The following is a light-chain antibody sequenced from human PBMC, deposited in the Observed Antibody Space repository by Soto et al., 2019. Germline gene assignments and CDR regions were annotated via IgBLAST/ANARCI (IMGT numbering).Light chain of an antibody. CDR1: QNIDTY. CDR2: VAP. CDR3: QQRYSSTRT. Sequence: DIQWTQSPSSLSASVGASVTINWRARQNIDTYLNWYQVKTGKDPQLILSVAPGFQSAAPSNFSGIVSGTDFSLSVRSLQTEDCGTYYGQQRYSSTRTFGQGTQVDIK. V-gene: IGKV1-39*01. J-gene: IGKJ1*01.